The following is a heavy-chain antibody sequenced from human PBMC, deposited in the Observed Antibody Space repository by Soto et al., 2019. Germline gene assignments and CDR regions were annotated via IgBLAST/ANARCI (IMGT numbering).Heavy chain of an antibody. D-gene: IGHD6-6*01. J-gene: IGHJ4*02. V-gene: IGHV3-30*18. CDR1: GFTFSSYG. CDR3: AKAQLSDSSSPLFDY. Sequence: GGSLRLSCAASGFTFSSYGMHWVRQAPGKGLEWVAVISYDGSNKYYADSVKGRFTISRDNSKNTLYLQMNSLRAEDTAVYYCAKAQLSDSSSPLFDYWGQGTLVTVSS. CDR2: ISYDGSNK.